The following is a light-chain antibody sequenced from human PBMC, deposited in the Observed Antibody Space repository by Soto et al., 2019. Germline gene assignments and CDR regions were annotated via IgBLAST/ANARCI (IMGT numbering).Light chain of an antibody. Sequence: EIVLTQSPGTLSLSPGERATLSCRASQSVSSIYLAWYQQKPGEAPRLLIYGASSRETGIPDRLSGSGSWTEFTLTISRLETEDFAVYDSQESGSSPSGALTFGGGTKVEIK. V-gene: IGKV3-20*01. CDR2: GAS. CDR3: QESGSSPSGALT. CDR1: QSVSSIY. J-gene: IGKJ4*01.